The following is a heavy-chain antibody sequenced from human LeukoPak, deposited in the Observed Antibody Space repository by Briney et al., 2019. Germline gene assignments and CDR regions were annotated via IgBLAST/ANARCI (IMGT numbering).Heavy chain of an antibody. CDR3: VYSGYEVGHY. V-gene: IGHV1-2*02. CDR1: GYTFTGYY. J-gene: IGHJ4*02. Sequence: GASVKVSCKASGYTFTGYYMHWVRQAPGQGLEWMGWINPNSGGTSYAQKFQGRVTMTRDTSISTAYMELSRLRSDDTAVYNCVYSGYEVGHYWGQGTLVTVSS. CDR2: INPNSGGT. D-gene: IGHD5-12*01.